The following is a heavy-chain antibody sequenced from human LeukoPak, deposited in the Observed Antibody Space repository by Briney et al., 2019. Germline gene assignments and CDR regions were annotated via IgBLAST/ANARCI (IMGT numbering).Heavy chain of an antibody. CDR2: IYYSGST. CDR1: GGSISSGGYY. J-gene: IGHJ4*02. V-gene: IGHV4-31*03. Sequence: SETLSLTCTVSGGSISSGGYYWSWIRQHPGKGLEWIGYIYYSGSTYYNPSLKSRVTISVDTSKNQFSLKLSSVTAADTAVYYCARWVYCSSTSCYTGLDYWGQGTLVTVSS. CDR3: ARWVYCSSTSCYTGLDY. D-gene: IGHD2-2*02.